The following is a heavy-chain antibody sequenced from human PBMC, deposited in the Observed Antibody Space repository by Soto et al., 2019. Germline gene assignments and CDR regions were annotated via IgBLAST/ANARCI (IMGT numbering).Heavy chain of an antibody. CDR1: GGTFSSYA. CDR3: ARGVRVYGDQFGYYYYYYGMDV. V-gene: IGHV1-69*13. CDR2: IIPIFGTA. Sequence: SVKVSCKASGGTFSSYAISWVRQAPGQGLEWMGGIIPIFGTANYAQKFQGRVTITADESTSTAYMELSSLRSEDTAVYYCARGVRVYGDQFGYYYYYYGMDVWGQGTTVTV. D-gene: IGHD4-17*01. J-gene: IGHJ6*02.